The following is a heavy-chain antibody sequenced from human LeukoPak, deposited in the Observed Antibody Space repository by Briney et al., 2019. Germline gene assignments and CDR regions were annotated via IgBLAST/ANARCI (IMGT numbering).Heavy chain of an antibody. V-gene: IGHV1-18*01. CDR3: ARDSSIAARPSVY. CDR1: GYTFTSYG. Sequence: ASVKVSCKASGYTFTSYGISWVRQAPGQGLEWMGWISAYNGNTNYAQKLQGRATMTTDTSTSTAYKELRSRRSDDTAVYCCARDSSIAARPSVYWGQGTLVTVSS. D-gene: IGHD6-6*01. J-gene: IGHJ4*02. CDR2: ISAYNGNT.